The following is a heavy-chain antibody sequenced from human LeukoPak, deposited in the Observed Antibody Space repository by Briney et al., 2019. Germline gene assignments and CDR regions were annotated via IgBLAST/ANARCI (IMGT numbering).Heavy chain of an antibody. CDR2: ISSSGRTI. J-gene: IGHJ6*02. Sequence: GGSLRLSCAASGFTFSDYYINWIRQAPGKGLEWLSYISSSGRTIHYADSVKGRFTISRDNAQKSLYLQMNSLRAEDTAIYYCARDLNTGMDVWGRGTTVTVSS. D-gene: IGHD2/OR15-2a*01. CDR3: ARDLNTGMDV. V-gene: IGHV3-11*01. CDR1: GFTFSDYY.